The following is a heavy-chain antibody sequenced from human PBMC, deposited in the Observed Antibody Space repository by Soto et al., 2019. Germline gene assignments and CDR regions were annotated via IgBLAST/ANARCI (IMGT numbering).Heavy chain of an antibody. CDR1: GGSFSGYY. J-gene: IGHJ5*02. D-gene: IGHD3-3*01. V-gene: IGHV4-34*01. Sequence: SETLSLTCAVYGGSFSGYYWSWIRQPPGKGLEWIGEINHSGSTNYNPSLKSRVTISVDTSKNQFSLKLSSVTAADTAVYYCARGSRRFLEWLMWFDPWGQGTLVTVSS. CDR2: INHSGST. CDR3: ARGSRRFLEWLMWFDP.